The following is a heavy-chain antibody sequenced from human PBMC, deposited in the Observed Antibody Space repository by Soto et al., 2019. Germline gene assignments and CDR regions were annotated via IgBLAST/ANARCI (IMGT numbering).Heavy chain of an antibody. Sequence: ASVKVSCKASGGTFSSYAISWVRQAPGQGLEWMGGIIPIFGTANYAQKFQGRVTITGDKSASTAYMELSSLRSEDTAVYYCARGAAYSETTSLHPSHAFDIWGQGTMVTVSS. J-gene: IGHJ3*02. CDR2: IIPIFGTA. V-gene: IGHV1-69*06. CDR1: GGTFSSYA. D-gene: IGHD2-21*01. CDR3: ARGAAYSETTSLHPSHAFDI.